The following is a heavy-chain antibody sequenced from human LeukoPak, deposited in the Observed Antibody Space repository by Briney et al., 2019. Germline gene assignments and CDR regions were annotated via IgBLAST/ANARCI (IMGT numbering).Heavy chain of an antibody. Sequence: PGGSLRLSCAASGFTFNLYWIHWVRQAPGKGLEWLSRISDDGTTTNYADSVKGRFTISRDNAKNTLYLQMNSLRVDDTAVYYCARDSRYHYGSGSYQPYWFDPWGQGTLVTVSS. CDR3: ARDSRYHYGSGSYQPYWFDP. CDR2: ISDDGTTT. V-gene: IGHV3-74*01. CDR1: GFTFNLYW. J-gene: IGHJ5*02. D-gene: IGHD3-10*01.